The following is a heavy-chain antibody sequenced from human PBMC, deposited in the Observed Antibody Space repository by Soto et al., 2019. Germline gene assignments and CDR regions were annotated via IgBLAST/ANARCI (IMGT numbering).Heavy chain of an antibody. V-gene: IGHV4-31*03. CDR2: IYHSGNT. Sequence: PSETLSLTCRVSRGSISSCGYSWSWIRQHPGKVLEWIGYIYHSGNTYYNPSLKSRVTMSVDTSKNQFSLNLSSVTAADAAVYYCSRGTIPLFGVAPLTAFDLWGQGTMVTVSS. D-gene: IGHD3-3*01. CDR3: SRGTIPLFGVAPLTAFDL. J-gene: IGHJ3*01. CDR1: RGSISSCGYS.